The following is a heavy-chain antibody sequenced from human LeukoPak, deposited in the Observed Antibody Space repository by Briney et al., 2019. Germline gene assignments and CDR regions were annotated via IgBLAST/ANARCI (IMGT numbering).Heavy chain of an antibody. CDR2: IYPGDSDT. D-gene: IGHD4-23*01. J-gene: IGHJ3*02. V-gene: IGHV5-51*01. CDR1: GYSFTSYW. Sequence: GASLKISCKGSGYSFTSYWICWVRPLPGKGLGWVGIIYPGDSDTRYSPSFQGQVTISADKSISTAYLQWSSLKASDTAMYYCARLYGGNSHDAFDIWGQGTMVTVSS. CDR3: ARLYGGNSHDAFDI.